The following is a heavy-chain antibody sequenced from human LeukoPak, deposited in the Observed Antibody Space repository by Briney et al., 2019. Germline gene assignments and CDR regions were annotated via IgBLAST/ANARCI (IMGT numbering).Heavy chain of an antibody. CDR1: GGSFSGYY. CDR2: INHSGST. V-gene: IGHV4-34*01. D-gene: IGHD4-11*01. CDR3: ARGGGSNPYYFDY. J-gene: IGHJ4*02. Sequence: PSETLSLTCAVYGGSFSGYYWSWIRQPPGKGLEWIGEINHSGSTNYNPSLKSRVTISVDTSKNQFSLKLSSVTAADTAVYYCARGGGSNPYYFDYWGEGTLVTVSS.